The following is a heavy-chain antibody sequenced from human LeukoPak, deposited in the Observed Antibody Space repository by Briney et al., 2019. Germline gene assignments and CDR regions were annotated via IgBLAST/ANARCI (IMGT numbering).Heavy chain of an antibody. Sequence: GGSLRLSCAAPGFSFSSDWMGWVRQAPGKGLEWVAHIKRDGSQKYYLDSVKGRFTISRDNAKNSLYLQMNSLRVEDTAVYYCARLGLEVGGPNWFDPWGQGTLVTVSS. CDR3: ARLGLEVGGPNWFDP. V-gene: IGHV3-7*01. J-gene: IGHJ5*02. CDR1: GFSFSSDW. CDR2: IKRDGSQK. D-gene: IGHD1-1*01.